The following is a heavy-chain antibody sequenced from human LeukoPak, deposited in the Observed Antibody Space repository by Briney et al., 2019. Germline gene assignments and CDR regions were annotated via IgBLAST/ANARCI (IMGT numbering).Heavy chain of an antibody. D-gene: IGHD3-22*01. J-gene: IGHJ3*02. CDR2: IYYSGST. CDR1: GGSIRSGDYY. V-gene: IGHV4-61*08. CDR3: ARTGGSSGYDDAFDI. Sequence: MSSETPSLTCTVSGGSIRSGDYYWSGIRQPPGKGLEWIGYIYYSGSTNYNPSLNSRVTISVDTSKNQFSLKLSSVTAADTAVYYCARTGGSSGYDDAFDIWGQGTMVTVSS.